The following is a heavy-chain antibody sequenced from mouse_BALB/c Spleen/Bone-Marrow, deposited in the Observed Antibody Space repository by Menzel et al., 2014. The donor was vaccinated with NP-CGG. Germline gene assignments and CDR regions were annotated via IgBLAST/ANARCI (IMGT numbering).Heavy chain of an antibody. Sequence: VQLQQSGPELVKPGASVKMSCKASGYTFTSYVMHLVKQKPGLGLEWIGYINPYNDDTEYNEKFKGMATLTSDKSSSTAYMELSSLTSEDSAVFYCARSLYGYDWYFDVWGAGTTVTVSS. J-gene: IGHJ1*01. CDR3: ARSLYGYDWYFDV. CDR1: GYTFTSYV. CDR2: INPYNDDT. V-gene: IGHV1-14*01. D-gene: IGHD2-2*01.